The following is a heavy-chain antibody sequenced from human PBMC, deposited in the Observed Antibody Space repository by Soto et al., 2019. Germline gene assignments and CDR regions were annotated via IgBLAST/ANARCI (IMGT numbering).Heavy chain of an antibody. CDR1: GGSFSGYY. CDR2: INHSGST. V-gene: IGHV4-34*01. D-gene: IGHD3-10*01. J-gene: IGHJ4*02. Sequence: PSETLSLTCAVYGGSFSGYYWSWIRQPPGKGLEWIGEINHSGSTNYNPSLKSRVTISVDTSKNQFSLKLSSVTAADTAVYYCARGVTMVRGVIHTPYFDYWGQRTLVTVSS. CDR3: ARGVTMVRGVIHTPYFDY.